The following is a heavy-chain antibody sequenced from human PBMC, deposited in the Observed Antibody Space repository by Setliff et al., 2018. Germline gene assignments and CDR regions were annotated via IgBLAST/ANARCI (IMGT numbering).Heavy chain of an antibody. CDR2: IKEDGSEK. D-gene: IGHD3-10*01. CDR1: GFTFSRYW. Sequence: QPGGSLRLSCAASGFTFSRYWMSWVRQAPGKGLEWVANIKEDGSEKYYMDSVKGRFTMSRDNAKNSLYLQMNSLRAEDTAVYYCARLWRRIQQIDYWGQGTLVTVSS. V-gene: IGHV3-7*03. J-gene: IGHJ4*02. CDR3: ARLWRRIQQIDY.